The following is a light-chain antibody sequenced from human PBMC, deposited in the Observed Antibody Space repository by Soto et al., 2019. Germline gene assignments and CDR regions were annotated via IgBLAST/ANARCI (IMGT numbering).Light chain of an antibody. Sequence: EIVLTQSPATLSLSPGERGTLSCRASQSVSTYLAWYQQKPGQAPRLLIYDASKRATGIPARFSGSGSGTDFTLTISRPEPEDSAVYYCQQRTNSLITFGQGTRLEIK. CDR2: DAS. V-gene: IGKV3-11*01. CDR1: QSVSTY. J-gene: IGKJ5*01. CDR3: QQRTNSLIT.